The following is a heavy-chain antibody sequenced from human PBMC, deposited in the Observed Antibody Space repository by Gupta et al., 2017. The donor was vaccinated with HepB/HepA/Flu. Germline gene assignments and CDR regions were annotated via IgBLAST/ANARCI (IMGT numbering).Heavy chain of an antibody. V-gene: IGHV3-53*01. CDR2: IYSGGST. Sequence: EVQLVESGGGLIQPGGSLRLSCAASGFTVSSNYMSWVRQAPGKGLEWVSVIYSGGSTYYADSVKGRFTISRDNSKNTLYLQMNSLRAEDTAVYYCARDSGNPVVTPPSTVYYYYYYMDVWGKGTTVTVSS. D-gene: IGHD3-22*01. CDR3: ARDSGNPVVTPPSTVYYYYYYMDV. J-gene: IGHJ6*03. CDR1: GFTVSSNY.